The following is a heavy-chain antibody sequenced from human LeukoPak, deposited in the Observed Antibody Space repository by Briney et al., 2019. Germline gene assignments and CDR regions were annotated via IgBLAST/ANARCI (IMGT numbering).Heavy chain of an antibody. CDR3: ARLLVRGVKPHYYYYYMDV. Sequence: SETLSLTCAVYGGSFSGYYWSWIRQPPGKGLEWIGEINHSGGTNYNPSLKSRVTISVDTSKNQFSLKLSSVTAADTAVYYCARLLVRGVKPHYYYYYMDVWGKGTTVTISS. CDR1: GGSFSGYY. CDR2: INHSGGT. J-gene: IGHJ6*03. D-gene: IGHD3-10*01. V-gene: IGHV4-34*01.